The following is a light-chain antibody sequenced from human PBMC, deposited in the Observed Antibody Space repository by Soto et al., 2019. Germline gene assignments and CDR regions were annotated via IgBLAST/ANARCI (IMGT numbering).Light chain of an antibody. Sequence: QSVLTQPRSVSGSPGQSVTISCTGTSSDIGGYYYVSRYQQHPGKAPNLMIYDVTKRPSGVPDRFSGSKSGTTASLTISGLQAEDEADYYCQSYDSDFMVFGGGTKLTVL. V-gene: IGLV2-11*01. CDR3: QSYDSDFMV. J-gene: IGLJ2*01. CDR1: SSDIGGYYY. CDR2: DVT.